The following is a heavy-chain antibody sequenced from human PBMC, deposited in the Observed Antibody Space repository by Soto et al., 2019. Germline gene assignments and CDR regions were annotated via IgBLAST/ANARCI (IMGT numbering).Heavy chain of an antibody. D-gene: IGHD6-19*01. J-gene: IGHJ4*02. V-gene: IGHV1-2*04. Sequence: GASVKVSCKASGYTFTGYYMHWVRQAPGQGLEWMGWINPNSGGTNYAQKFQGWVTMTRDTSISTAYMELSRLRSDDTAVYYCARGPGRIAVAGIDYWGQGTLVTVSS. CDR1: GYTFTGYY. CDR2: INPNSGGT. CDR3: ARGPGRIAVAGIDY.